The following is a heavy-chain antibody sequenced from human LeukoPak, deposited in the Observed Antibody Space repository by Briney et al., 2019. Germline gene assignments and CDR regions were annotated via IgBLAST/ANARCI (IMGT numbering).Heavy chain of an antibody. CDR3: ASWSGSSVLDY. CDR2: ITPGGSNM. CDR1: GFTFNTSN. D-gene: IGHD3-3*01. V-gene: IGHV3-21*01. J-gene: IGHJ4*02. Sequence: PGGSLRLSCAASGFTFNTSNMNWVRQTPEKGLEWVSTITPGGSNMYYHDSVKGRFTISRDNAKNLLFLQMNSLRAEDTAVYYCASWSGSSVLDYWGQGTLVTVSS.